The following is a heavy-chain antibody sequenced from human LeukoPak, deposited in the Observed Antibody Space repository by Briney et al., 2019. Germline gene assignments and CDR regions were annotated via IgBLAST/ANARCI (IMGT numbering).Heavy chain of an antibody. J-gene: IGHJ4*02. CDR1: GGSISSSSYY. CDR3: ARDPGGGYSYGYTY. V-gene: IGHV4-39*07. CDR2: IYYSGST. D-gene: IGHD5-18*01. Sequence: PSETLSLTCTVSGGSISSSSYYWGWIRQPPGKGLEWIGSIYYSGSTYYNPSLKSRVTISVDTSKNQFSLKLSSVTAADTAVYYCARDPGGGYSYGYTYWGQGTLVTVSS.